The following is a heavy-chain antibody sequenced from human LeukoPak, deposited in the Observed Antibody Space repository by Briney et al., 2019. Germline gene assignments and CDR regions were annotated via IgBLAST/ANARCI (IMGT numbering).Heavy chain of an antibody. CDR2: VSGSSNI. CDR1: GFTFSSYT. J-gene: IGHJ4*02. V-gene: IGHV3-48*02. D-gene: IGHD5-18*01. CDR3: ARDGLHTAHFDY. Sequence: GGSLRLFCAASGFTFSSYTMNWVRQAPGKGLEWVSTVSGSSNIHYSDSVEGRFTISRDNARNSLYLQMNSLRDEDTAVYYCARDGLHTAHFDYWGQGTLVTVSS.